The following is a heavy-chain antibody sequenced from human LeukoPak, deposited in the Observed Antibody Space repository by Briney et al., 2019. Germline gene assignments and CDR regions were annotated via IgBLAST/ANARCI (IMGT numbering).Heavy chain of an antibody. J-gene: IGHJ5*02. CDR1: GFTFSSYE. D-gene: IGHD1-14*01. V-gene: IGHV3-48*03. CDR3: ARALGINL. CDR2: ISSSGSNI. Sequence: GGSLRLSCTASGFTFSSYEMNWVRQAPGKGLEWVSSISSSGSNIYYAESVKGRFTISRDNAKNSLYLQMNSLRAEDTAVYYCARALGINLWGQEPWSPSPQ.